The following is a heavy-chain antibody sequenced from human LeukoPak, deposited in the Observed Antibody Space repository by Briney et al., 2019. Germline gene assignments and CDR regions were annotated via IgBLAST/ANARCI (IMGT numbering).Heavy chain of an antibody. CDR1: GGPISSYY. D-gene: IGHD3-22*01. CDR3: AGGPGWYDSSVYYYYMDV. CDR2: IYHSGST. Sequence: SETLSLTCTVSGGPISSYYWSWIRQPPGKGLEWIGYIYHSGSTKYNPSLKSRVTISVDTSKNQFSLKLSSVTAADTAVYYCAGGPGWYDSSVYYYYMDVWDKGTTVTVSS. V-gene: IGHV4-59*01. J-gene: IGHJ6*03.